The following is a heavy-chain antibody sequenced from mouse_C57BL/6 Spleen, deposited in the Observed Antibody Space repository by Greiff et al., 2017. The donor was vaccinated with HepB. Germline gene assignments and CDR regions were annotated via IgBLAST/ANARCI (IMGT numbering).Heavy chain of an antibody. CDR3: ANNYYGSSYYAMDY. CDR2: ISSGSSTI. J-gene: IGHJ4*01. V-gene: IGHV5-17*01. CDR1: GFTFSDYG. D-gene: IGHD1-1*01. Sequence: EVKLVESGGGLVKPGGSLKLSCAASGFTFSDYGMHWVRQAPEKGLEWVAYISSGSSTIYYADTVKGRFTISRDNAKNTLFLQMTSLRSEDTAMYYCANNYYGSSYYAMDYWGQGTSVTVSS.